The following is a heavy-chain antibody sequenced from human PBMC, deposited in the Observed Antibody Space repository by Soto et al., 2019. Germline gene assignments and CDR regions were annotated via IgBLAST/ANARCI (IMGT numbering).Heavy chain of an antibody. Sequence: QVQLVQSGAEVKKPGASVKVSCKASGYTFTSYGISWVRQAPGQGLEWMGWISAYNGNTNYAQKLQGRVTMTTGTPTRTDYLELRSLRSDDTAVYYCAREEAAPYYYYCGMDVWGQGTTVTVSS. CDR1: GYTFTSYG. V-gene: IGHV1-18*01. CDR2: ISAYNGNT. CDR3: AREEAAPYYYYCGMDV. D-gene: IGHD6-13*01. J-gene: IGHJ6*02.